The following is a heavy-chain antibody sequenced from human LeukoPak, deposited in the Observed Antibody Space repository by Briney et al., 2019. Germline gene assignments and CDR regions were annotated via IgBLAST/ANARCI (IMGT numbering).Heavy chain of an antibody. D-gene: IGHD4-17*01. J-gene: IGHJ4*02. CDR2: IRQDGSQK. V-gene: IGHV3-7*01. CDR3: ARESGSVTSEVDFDY. CDR1: GFTFSSCW. Sequence: QTGGSLRLSCAASGFTFSSCWMSWVRQAPGKGLEWVATIRQDGSQKYYVDSVKGRFTISRDNAKNSLYLQMNSLRAEDTAVYYCARESGSVTSEVDFDYWGQGTLVTVSS.